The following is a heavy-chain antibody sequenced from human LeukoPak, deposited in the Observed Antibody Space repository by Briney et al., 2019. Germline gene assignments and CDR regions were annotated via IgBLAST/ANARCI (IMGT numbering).Heavy chain of an antibody. CDR2: VHVYDGKT. Sequence: APVKVSCKTDGYTFTNFGISWGRQAPRQGLKWLGWVHVYDGKTNYAQTVQRRVTMTTDTSTGTAYMDLRSLRSDDTAIYYCARLDYDSGSYYSAPLDHWGQGTMVTVS. CDR3: ARLDYDSGSYYSAPLDH. J-gene: IGHJ4*02. CDR1: GYTFTNFG. D-gene: IGHD3-10*01. V-gene: IGHV1-18*01.